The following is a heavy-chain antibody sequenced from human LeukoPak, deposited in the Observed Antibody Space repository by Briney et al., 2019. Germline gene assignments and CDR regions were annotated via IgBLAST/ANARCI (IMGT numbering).Heavy chain of an antibody. CDR2: IKQDGSEK. J-gene: IGHJ4*02. CDR3: ARVGVDDSGNILKYFFDY. D-gene: IGHD4-23*01. CDR1: GFTFSSYW. V-gene: IGHV3-7*01. Sequence: GGSLRLSCAASGFTFSSYWMSWVRQAPGKGLEWVANIKQDGSEKYYVDSVKGRFTISRDNAKNSLYLQMNSLRAEDTAVYYCARVGVDDSGNILKYFFDYWGQGTLVTVSS.